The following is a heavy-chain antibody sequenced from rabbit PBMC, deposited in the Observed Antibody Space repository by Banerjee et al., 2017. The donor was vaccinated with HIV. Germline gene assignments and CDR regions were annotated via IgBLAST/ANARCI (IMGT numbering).Heavy chain of an antibody. CDR2: INAGNSGTT. D-gene: IGHD6-1*01. V-gene: IGHV1S45*01. Sequence: QQQLEESGGGLVKPGGTLTLTCKASGIDFSGYWMSWVRQAPVKGLEWIACINAGNSGTTYYASWAKGRFTISKTSSTTVTLQMTSLTAADTATYFCARDYIDGYAGYGYVFKLWGPGTLVTVS. J-gene: IGHJ4*01. CDR3: ARDYIDGYAGYGYVFKL. CDR1: GIDFSGYW.